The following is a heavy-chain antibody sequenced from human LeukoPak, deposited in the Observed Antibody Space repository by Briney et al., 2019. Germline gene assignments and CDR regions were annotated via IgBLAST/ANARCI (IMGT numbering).Heavy chain of an antibody. CDR3: ARHGYCSSTSCAPF. D-gene: IGHD2-2*03. Sequence: SETLSLTCTVSGGSISSGSYYWSWIRQPAGKGLEWIGRIYTSGSTNYNPSLESRVTISVDTSKNQFSLRLSSVTAADTAVYYCARHGYCSSTSCAPFWGQGTLVTVSS. V-gene: IGHV4-61*02. CDR2: IYTSGST. J-gene: IGHJ4*02. CDR1: GGSISSGSYY.